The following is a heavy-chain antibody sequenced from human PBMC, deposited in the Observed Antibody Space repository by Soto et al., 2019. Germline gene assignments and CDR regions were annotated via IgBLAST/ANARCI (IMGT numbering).Heavy chain of an antibody. CDR2: ISSSSSYT. V-gene: IGHV3-11*03. CDR3: APTGGYCSSTSCYVGY. Sequence: GGSLRLSCAASGFTFSDYYMSWIRQAPGKGLEWVSYISSSSSYTNYADSVKGRFTISRDNAKNSLYLQMNSLRAEDTAVYYCAPTGGYCSSTSCYVGYWDQGTLVTVSS. D-gene: IGHD2-2*01. CDR1: GFTFSDYY. J-gene: IGHJ4*02.